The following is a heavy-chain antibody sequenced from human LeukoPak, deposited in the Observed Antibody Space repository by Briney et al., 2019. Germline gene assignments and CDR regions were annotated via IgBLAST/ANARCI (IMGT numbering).Heavy chain of an antibody. D-gene: IGHD2-2*01. CDR1: GGSISSGDYY. Sequence: PSQTLSLTCTVSGGSISSGDYYWSWIRQPPGKGLEWIGYIDYSGSTYYNPSLKSRVTISVDTSKNQFSLKLSSVTAADTAVYYCAREDIVVVPAAPPIKFFDYWGQGTLVTVSS. CDR2: IDYSGST. CDR3: AREDIVVVPAAPPIKFFDY. V-gene: IGHV4-30-4*08. J-gene: IGHJ4*02.